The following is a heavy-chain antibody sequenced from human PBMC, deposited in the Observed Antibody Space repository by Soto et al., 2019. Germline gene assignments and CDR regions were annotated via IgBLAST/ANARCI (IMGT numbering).Heavy chain of an antibody. V-gene: IGHV1-8*01. CDR2: VNPNSGNT. D-gene: IGHD3-16*02. J-gene: IGHJ4*02. Sequence: QVQLVQSGAEVRQPGASVKVSCKTSGYTFTSYDINWMRQATGQGREWMGWVNPNSGNTRIVQNFQGRVTMTRDPSLGTVYMELGRLTSDEAAVYYCAGGADRGVDYWGQGTLVTVSS. CDR1: GYTFTSYD. CDR3: AGGADRGVDY.